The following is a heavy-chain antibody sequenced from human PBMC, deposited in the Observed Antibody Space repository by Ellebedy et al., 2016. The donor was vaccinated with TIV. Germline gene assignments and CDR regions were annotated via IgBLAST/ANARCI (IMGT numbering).Heavy chain of an antibody. CDR2: SYSGGST. CDR3: ARDLSIATAGTLAGDY. CDR1: GFTVSSNY. Sequence: GESLKISCAASGFTVSSNYMSWVRQAPGKGLEWVSVSYSGGSTYYADSVKGRFTISRDNSKNTLYLQMNSLRAEDTAVYYCARDLSIATAGTLAGDYWGQGTLVTVSS. V-gene: IGHV3-53*01. J-gene: IGHJ4*02. D-gene: IGHD6-13*01.